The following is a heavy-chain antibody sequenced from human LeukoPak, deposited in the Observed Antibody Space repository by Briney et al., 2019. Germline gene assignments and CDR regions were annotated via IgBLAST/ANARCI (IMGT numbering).Heavy chain of an antibody. CDR2: ISTSRSII. CDR3: ARWYYYETSGLYYGSFDN. V-gene: IGHV3-48*01. J-gene: IGHJ5*02. Sequence: PGGSLRLSCAASGFTFSSYSMNWVRQAPGQGLEWVSYISTSRSIIYYADSVKGRFTISRDNAKNSLYLQMNSLRVEDTAVYYCARWYYYETSGLYYGSFDNWGQGTLVTVSS. CDR1: GFTFSSYS. D-gene: IGHD3-22*01.